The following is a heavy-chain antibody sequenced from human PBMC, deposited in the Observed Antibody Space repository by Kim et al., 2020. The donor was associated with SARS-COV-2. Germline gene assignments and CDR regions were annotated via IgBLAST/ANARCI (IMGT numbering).Heavy chain of an antibody. V-gene: IGHV3-9*01. D-gene: IGHD3-10*01. CDR2: ISWNSGSI. CDR1: GFTFGDYA. Sequence: GGSLRLSCAASGFTFGDYAMHWVRQAPGKGLEWVSGISWNSGSIGYADSVKGRFTISRDNAKNSLYLQMNSLRAEDTALYYCAKGSYGVYWFGVPPDAFDIWGQGTMVTVSS. CDR3: AKGSYGVYWFGVPPDAFDI. J-gene: IGHJ3*02.